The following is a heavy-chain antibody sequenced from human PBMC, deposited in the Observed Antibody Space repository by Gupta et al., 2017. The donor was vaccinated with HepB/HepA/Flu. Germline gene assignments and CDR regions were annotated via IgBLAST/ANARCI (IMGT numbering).Heavy chain of an antibody. CDR3: AKGRRDTAMVEVFAFDY. CDR1: GFTFSSYG. V-gene: IGHV3-30*18. D-gene: IGHD5-18*01. J-gene: IGHJ4*02. Sequence: QVQLVGSGGGVVQPGRSLRLSCAASGFTFSSYGMHWVRQAPGKGLEWVAVISYDGSNKYYADSVKGRFTISRDNPKNTLYLQMNSLRAEDTAVYYCAKGRRDTAMVEVFAFDYWGQGTLVTVSS. CDR2: ISYDGSNK.